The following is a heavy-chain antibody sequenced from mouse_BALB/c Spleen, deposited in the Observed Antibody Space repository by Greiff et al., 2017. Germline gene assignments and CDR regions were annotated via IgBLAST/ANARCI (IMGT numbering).Heavy chain of an antibody. J-gene: IGHJ4*01. V-gene: IGHV1S81*02. CDR3: TRGRLRPYAMDY. CDR2: INPSNGGT. CDR1: GYTFTSYY. D-gene: IGHD2-4*01. Sequence: QVQLKESGAELVKPGASVKLSCKASGYTFTSYYMYWVKQRPGQGLEWIGEINPSNGGTNFNEKFKSKATLTVDKSSSTAYMQLSSLTSEDSAVYYCTRGRLRPYAMDYWGQGTSVTVSS.